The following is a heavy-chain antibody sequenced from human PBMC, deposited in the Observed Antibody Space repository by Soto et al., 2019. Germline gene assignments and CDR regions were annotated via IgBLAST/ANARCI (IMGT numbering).Heavy chain of an antibody. J-gene: IGHJ5*02. CDR1: GYTFTNYS. Sequence: ASVKVSCKASGYTFTNYSMHWVRQAPGQRLEWMGWINTDNGKTGDSQRFQDRVTLTRDTSANTAYMELSSLTYEDTAVYYCARAGNCTSTTCFSGWLDPWGQGTLVTVSS. CDR3: ARAGNCTSTTCFSGWLDP. CDR2: INTDNGKT. D-gene: IGHD2-2*01. V-gene: IGHV1-3*04.